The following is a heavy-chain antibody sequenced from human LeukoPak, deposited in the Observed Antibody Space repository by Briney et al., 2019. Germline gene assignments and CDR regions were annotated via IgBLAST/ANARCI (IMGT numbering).Heavy chain of an antibody. CDR1: GFTFSSYG. Sequence: PGGSLRLSCAASGFTFSSYGMHWVRQAPGKGLEWVAVIWYDGSNKYYADSVKGRFTISRDNSKNTLYLQMNSPRAEDTAVYYCARDSGGSYYQAFDYWGQGTLVTVSS. V-gene: IGHV3-33*01. D-gene: IGHD1-26*01. J-gene: IGHJ4*02. CDR3: ARDSGGSYYQAFDY. CDR2: IWYDGSNK.